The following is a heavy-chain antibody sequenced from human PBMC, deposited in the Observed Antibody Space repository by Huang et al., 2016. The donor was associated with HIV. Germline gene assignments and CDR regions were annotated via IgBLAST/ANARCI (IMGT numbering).Heavy chain of an antibody. V-gene: IGHV1-18*01. Sequence: QIQLMQSGPELKQPGASVKVSCKASGYTFTSSGITWVRQAPGQGPEWRGWINDSNGETEYAQKFQGRVTLTTDTSTNIAYMELRSLGSDDTAKYYCARDPKYHRIGYYRQRRGIDIWGQGTMVIVSS. CDR1: GYTFTSSG. CDR2: INDSNGET. J-gene: IGHJ3*02. D-gene: IGHD3-22*01. CDR3: ARDPKYHRIGYYRQRRGIDI.